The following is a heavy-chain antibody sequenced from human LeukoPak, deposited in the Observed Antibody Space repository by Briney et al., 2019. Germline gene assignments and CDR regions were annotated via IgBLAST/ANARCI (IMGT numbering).Heavy chain of an antibody. J-gene: IGHJ3*02. D-gene: IGHD2-15*01. CDR3: ARVPPYCSGGSCYIDAFDI. Sequence: GGSLRLSCAASGFTFSSYSMNWVRQAPGKGLEWVSSISSSSSYIYYADSVKGRFTISKDNAKNSLYLQMNSLRAEDTAVYYCARVPPYCSGGSCYIDAFDIWGQGTLVTVSS. V-gene: IGHV3-21*01. CDR2: ISSSSSYI. CDR1: GFTFSSYS.